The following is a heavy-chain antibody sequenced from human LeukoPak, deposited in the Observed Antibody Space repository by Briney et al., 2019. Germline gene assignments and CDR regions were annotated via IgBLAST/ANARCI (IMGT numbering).Heavy chain of an antibody. V-gene: IGHV3-21*01. D-gene: IGHD3-10*01. CDR1: GFTFSSYS. J-gene: IGHJ6*04. CDR2: ISSSSSYI. CDR3: ARAHLLLWFGESDYYYYGMDV. Sequence: GGSLRLSCVASGFTFSSYSMNWVRQAPGKGLEWVSSISSSSSYIYYADSVKGRFTISRDNAKNSLYLQMNSLRAEDTAVYYCARAHLLLWFGESDYYYYGMDVWGKGTTVTVSS.